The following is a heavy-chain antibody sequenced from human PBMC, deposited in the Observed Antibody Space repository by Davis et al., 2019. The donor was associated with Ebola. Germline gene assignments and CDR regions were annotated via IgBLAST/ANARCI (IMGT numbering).Heavy chain of an antibody. CDR1: GFTFSSYW. CDR2: IKQDGREK. V-gene: IGHV3-7*03. D-gene: IGHD3-9*01. CDR3: ARGKRYFDWLLPFDY. J-gene: IGHJ4*02. Sequence: GGSLRLSCAASGFTFSSYWMSWVRQAPGKGLEWVANIKQDGREKYYVDSVKGRFTISRDNAKNSLYLQMNSLRAEDTAVYYCARGKRYFDWLLPFDYWGQGTLVTVSS.